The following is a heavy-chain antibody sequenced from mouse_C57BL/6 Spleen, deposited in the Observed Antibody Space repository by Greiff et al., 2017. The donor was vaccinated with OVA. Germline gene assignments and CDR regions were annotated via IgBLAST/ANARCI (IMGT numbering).Heavy chain of an antibody. CDR2: IDPNSGGT. Sequence: QVQLQQPGAELAKPGASVKLSCKASGYTFTSYWMPWVKQRPGQGLEWIGRIDPNSGGTKYNEKFKSKATLTVDKPSSTAYMQLSSLTSEDSAVYYCARSYDYDDWFAYWGQGTLVTVSA. V-gene: IGHV1-72*01. CDR3: ARSYDYDDWFAY. CDR1: GYTFTSYW. J-gene: IGHJ3*01. D-gene: IGHD2-4*01.